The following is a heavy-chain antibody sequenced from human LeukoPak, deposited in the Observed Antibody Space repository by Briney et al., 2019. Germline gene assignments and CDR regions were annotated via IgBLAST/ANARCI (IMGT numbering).Heavy chain of an antibody. V-gene: IGHV3-21*01. Sequence: PGGSLRLSCAASGFSFSSYSMNWVRQAPGKGLEWVSSISSSSSYIYYADSVKGRFTISKDNAKNSLYLQMNSRRAEDTAVYYCARDSSTTIFGVVLPHALQHW. J-gene: IGHJ1*01. CDR2: ISSSSSYI. CDR1: GFSFSSYS. CDR3: ARDSSTTIFGVVLPHALQH. D-gene: IGHD3-3*01.